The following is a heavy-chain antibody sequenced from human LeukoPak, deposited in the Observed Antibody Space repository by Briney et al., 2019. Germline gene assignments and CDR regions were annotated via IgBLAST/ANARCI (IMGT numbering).Heavy chain of an antibody. J-gene: IGHJ4*02. Sequence: ASVKVSCKPSGYTFTSYGISRVRQAPGQGLEWMGWISAYNGNTNYAQKLQGRVTMTTDTSTSTAYMELRSLRSDDTAVYYCATSPTTLAPHYWGQGTLVTVSS. CDR1: GYTFTSYG. CDR2: ISAYNGNT. V-gene: IGHV1-18*01. D-gene: IGHD5-12*01. CDR3: ATSPTTLAPHY.